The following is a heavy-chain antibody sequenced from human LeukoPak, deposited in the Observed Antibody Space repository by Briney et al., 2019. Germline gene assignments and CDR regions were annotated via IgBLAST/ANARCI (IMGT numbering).Heavy chain of an antibody. CDR3: AKDHYGDYGALDY. CDR2: ISGYGGST. Sequence: GGSLRLSCAASGFTFSSYAMSWVRQAPGKGLEWVPAISGYGGSTYYADSVKGRFTISRDNSKNTLYLQMNSLRAEDTAVYYCAKDHYGDYGALDYWGQGTLVTVSS. V-gene: IGHV3-23*01. CDR1: GFTFSSYA. J-gene: IGHJ4*02. D-gene: IGHD4-17*01.